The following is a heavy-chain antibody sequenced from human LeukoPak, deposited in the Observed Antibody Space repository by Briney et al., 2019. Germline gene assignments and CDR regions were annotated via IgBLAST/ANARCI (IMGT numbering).Heavy chain of an antibody. CDR2: INSDGSST. J-gene: IGHJ6*02. Sequence: GGSLRLSCAASGFTFSSYWMHWVRQAPGKGLVWVSRINSDGSSTSYADSVMGRFTISRDNAKNTLYLQMNSLRAEDTAVYYCARHPPVTAYYYYGMDVWGQGTTVTVSS. CDR1: GFTFSSYW. D-gene: IGHD2-21*02. V-gene: IGHV3-74*01. CDR3: ARHPPVTAYYYYGMDV.